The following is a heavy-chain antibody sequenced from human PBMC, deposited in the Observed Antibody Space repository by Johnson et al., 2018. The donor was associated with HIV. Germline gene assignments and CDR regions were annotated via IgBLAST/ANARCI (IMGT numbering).Heavy chain of an antibody. Sequence: VQLVESGGGVVQPGTSLRLSCAASGLTFSHYPMHWVRQAPGKGLEWVAVISYDGSNKYYADSVKGRFTISRDNSKSTLFLQMNSLRAEDTAFYYCARGEWELNAGHCFDIWGQGTMVTVSS. V-gene: IGHV3-30*04. D-gene: IGHD1-26*01. CDR3: ARGEWELNAGHCFDI. J-gene: IGHJ3*02. CDR2: ISYDGSNK. CDR1: GLTFSHYP.